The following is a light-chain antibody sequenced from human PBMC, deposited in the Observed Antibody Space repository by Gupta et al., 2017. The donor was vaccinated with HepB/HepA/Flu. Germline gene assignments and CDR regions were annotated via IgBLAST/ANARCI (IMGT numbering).Light chain of an antibody. Sequence: SYVLTQPPSVSVAPGKTATITCGENNIGSKSVHWYQQKPGQAPVLVVYDDRDRPLGIPERFSGSNSGNTATLTISRVEAGDEADYYCQVWEGDSDHYVFGTGTKVTVL. V-gene: IGLV3-21*03. CDR2: DDR. CDR3: QVWEGDSDHYV. CDR1: NIGSKS. J-gene: IGLJ1*01.